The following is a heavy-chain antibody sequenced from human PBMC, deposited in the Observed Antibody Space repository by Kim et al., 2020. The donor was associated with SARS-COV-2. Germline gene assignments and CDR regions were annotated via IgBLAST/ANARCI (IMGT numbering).Heavy chain of an antibody. J-gene: IGHJ4*02. Sequence: RFTISRDNSKNTLYLQMNSLRAEDTAVYYCAKDPVFVYSGLDPGGYYFDYWGQGTLVTVSS. D-gene: IGHD1-20*01. V-gene: IGHV3-23*01. CDR3: AKDPVFVYSGLDPGGYYFDY.